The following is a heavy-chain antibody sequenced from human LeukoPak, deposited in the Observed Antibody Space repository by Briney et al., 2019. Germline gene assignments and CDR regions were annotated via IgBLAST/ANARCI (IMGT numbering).Heavy chain of an antibody. Sequence: SETLSLTCTVSGGSISSYYWSWIRQPAEKGLEWIGRIYTSGSTNYNPSLKSRVTMSVDTSKNQFSLKLSSATAADTAVYYCASSSGWYTQFVYWGQGPLVTVSS. J-gene: IGHJ4*02. V-gene: IGHV4-4*07. CDR3: ASSSGWYTQFVY. CDR1: GGSISSYY. D-gene: IGHD6-19*01. CDR2: IYTSGST.